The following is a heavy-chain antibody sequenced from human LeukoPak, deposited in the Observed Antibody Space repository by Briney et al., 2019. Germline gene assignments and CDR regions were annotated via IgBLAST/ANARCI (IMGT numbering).Heavy chain of an antibody. CDR2: IYSGGST. Sequence: PGGSLRLSCAASGFTVSSNYMSWVRQAPGKGLEWVSVIYSGGSTYYAASVKGRFTISRDNSKNTLYLQMNSLRAEDTAVYYCARGGDSSGYLPLDYWGQGTLVTVSS. J-gene: IGHJ4*02. CDR1: GFTVSSNY. V-gene: IGHV3-53*01. D-gene: IGHD3-22*01. CDR3: ARGGDSSGYLPLDY.